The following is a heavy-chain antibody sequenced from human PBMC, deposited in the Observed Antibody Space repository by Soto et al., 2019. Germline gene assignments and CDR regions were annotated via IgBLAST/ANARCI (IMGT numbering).Heavy chain of an antibody. CDR2: ISAYNGNT. CDR3: ARGRPANYGMDV. V-gene: IGHV1-18*01. Sequence: QVQLVQSGAEVKQPGGSVKVSCKPSGYTFTTYGMSWVRQAPGQGLEGMGWISAYNGNTNYAQKLQGRVTMTTDTPTSTAYMELRSLTSDDTAVYYCARGRPANYGMDVWGQGTTVTVSS. J-gene: IGHJ6*02. CDR1: GYTFTTYG.